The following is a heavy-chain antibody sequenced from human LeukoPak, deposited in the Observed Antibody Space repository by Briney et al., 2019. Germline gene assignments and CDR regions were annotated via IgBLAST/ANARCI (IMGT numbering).Heavy chain of an antibody. CDR2: IYYSGNT. CDR1: GGSISSSSYY. CDR3: ARHLLDDYGDYVHFDY. J-gene: IGHJ4*02. V-gene: IGHV4-39*07. Sequence: SETLSLTCTVSGGSISSSSYYWGWIRQPPGKGLEWIGSIYYSGNTFYNPSLKSRVTISVDTSKSQFSLKLRSVTAADTALYYCARHLLDDYGDYVHFDYWGQGTLVTVSS. D-gene: IGHD4-17*01.